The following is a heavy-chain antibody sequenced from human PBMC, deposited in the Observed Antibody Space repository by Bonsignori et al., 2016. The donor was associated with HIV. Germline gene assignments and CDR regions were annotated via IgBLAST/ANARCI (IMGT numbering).Heavy chain of an antibody. Sequence: VRQAPGKGLVWVSRINSDGSSTSYADSVKGRFTISRDNAKNTLYLQMNSLRAEDTAVYYCARDTYYYDSKRMDVWGKGTTVTVSS. CDR2: INSDGSST. V-gene: IGHV3-74*01. CDR3: ARDTYYYDSKRMDV. D-gene: IGHD3-22*01. J-gene: IGHJ6*03.